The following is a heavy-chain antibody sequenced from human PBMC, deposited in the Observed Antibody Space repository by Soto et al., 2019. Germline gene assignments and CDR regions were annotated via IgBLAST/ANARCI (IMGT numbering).Heavy chain of an antibody. Sequence: QVQLQESGPGLVKPSETLSLTCIVSGASISGYYWSWVRQPAGKGLEWIGRFYTSGSANTNYNPPLKSRVTMSFDTSKNHFSLKMTSVTAADTAVYYCVRESGGGGYCSGGSCYGMDVWGQGTTVTVSS. D-gene: IGHD2-15*01. CDR1: GASISGYY. J-gene: IGHJ6*02. CDR3: VRESGGGGYCSGGSCYGMDV. V-gene: IGHV4-4*07. CDR2: FYTSGSANT.